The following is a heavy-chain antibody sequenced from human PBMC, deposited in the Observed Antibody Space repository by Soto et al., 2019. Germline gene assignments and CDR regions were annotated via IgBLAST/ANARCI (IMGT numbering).Heavy chain of an antibody. V-gene: IGHV3-30-3*01. D-gene: IGHD6-6*01. CDR2: ISYDGSNK. J-gene: IGHJ6*02. CDR3: CSSRSLYYYGMDV. CDR1: GFTFSSYA. Sequence: GESLKISCAASGFTFSSYAMHWVRQAPGKGLEWVAVISYDGSNKYYADSVKGRFTISRDNSKNTLYLQMNSLRAEDTAVYYCCSSRSLYYYGMDVWGQGTTVTVS.